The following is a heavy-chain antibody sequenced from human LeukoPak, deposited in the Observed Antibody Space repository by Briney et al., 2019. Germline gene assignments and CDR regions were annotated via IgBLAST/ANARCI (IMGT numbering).Heavy chain of an antibody. J-gene: IGHJ4*02. CDR3: AMDPYYYDSSGYYVDY. CDR2: IYYSGST. CDR1: GGSISSGDYY. D-gene: IGHD3-22*01. V-gene: IGHV4-30-4*08. Sequence: SQTLSLTCTVSGGSISSGDYYWSWIRPPPGKGLEWIVYIYYSGSTYYNPSLKSRVTISVDTSKNQFSLKLSSVTAADTAVYDCAMDPYYYDSSGYYVDYWGQGTLVTVSS.